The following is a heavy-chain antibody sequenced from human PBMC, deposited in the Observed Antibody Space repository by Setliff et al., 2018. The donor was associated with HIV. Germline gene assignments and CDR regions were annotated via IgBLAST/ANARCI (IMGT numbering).Heavy chain of an antibody. J-gene: IGHJ3*01. Sequence: SETLSLTCSVSGASISSYYWSWIRQPPGKGLEWIGYISPTGNTNYNPSLKSRVTISTDTSKNQFSLNVRSVTAADTAVYYCARDCSGDTCHSGGGYDTFDFWGQGTMVTVSS. V-gene: IGHV4-59*12. CDR3: ARDCSGDTCHSGGGYDTFDF. CDR2: ISPTGNT. D-gene: IGHD2-15*01. CDR1: GASISSYY.